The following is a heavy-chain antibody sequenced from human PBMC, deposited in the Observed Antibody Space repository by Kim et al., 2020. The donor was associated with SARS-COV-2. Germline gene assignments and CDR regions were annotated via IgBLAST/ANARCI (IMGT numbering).Heavy chain of an antibody. V-gene: IGHV3-43*02. J-gene: IGHJ4*02. CDR2: VSGDGDTT. CDR3: SKASGWLPRY. CDR1: GFTFGDSV. D-gene: IGHD6-19*01. Sequence: GGSLRLSCAASGFTFGDSVMHWFRQAPGKGLEWVALVSGDGDTTYYADSVKGRFTISRDNSKDSLSLHMNSLRIEDTASYYCSKASGWLPRYWGQGTLVTVSS.